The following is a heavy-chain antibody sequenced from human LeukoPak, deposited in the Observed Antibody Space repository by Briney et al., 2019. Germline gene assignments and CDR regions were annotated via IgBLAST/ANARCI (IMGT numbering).Heavy chain of an antibody. Sequence: SVKVSCKASGGTFSSYAIIWVRQAPGQGLEWMGGIIPIFGTANYAQKFQGRVTITTDESTSTAYMELSSLRSEDTAVYYCARGETVGAIGVYYYYYYMDVWGKGTTVTVSS. CDR2: IIPIFGTA. J-gene: IGHJ6*03. V-gene: IGHV1-69*05. D-gene: IGHD1-26*01. CDR1: GGTFSSYA. CDR3: ARGETVGAIGVYYYYYYMDV.